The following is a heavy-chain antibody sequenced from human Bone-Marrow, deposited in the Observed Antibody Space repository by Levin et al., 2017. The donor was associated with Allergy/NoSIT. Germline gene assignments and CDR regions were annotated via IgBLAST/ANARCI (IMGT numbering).Heavy chain of an antibody. Sequence: GGSLRLSCKGSGYTFSIYWMAWVRQMPGKGLEWMGIIYPGDSDTTYSPSFQGQVTISADKSISTAYLQWSSLKASDTAIYYCARVESVAGSPFDYWGQGTLVTVSS. CDR2: IYPGDSDT. J-gene: IGHJ4*02. D-gene: IGHD6-19*01. V-gene: IGHV5-51*01. CDR3: ARVESVAGSPFDY. CDR1: GYTFSIYW.